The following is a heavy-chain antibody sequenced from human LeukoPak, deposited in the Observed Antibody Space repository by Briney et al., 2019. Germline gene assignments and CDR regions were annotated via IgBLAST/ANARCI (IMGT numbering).Heavy chain of an antibody. V-gene: IGHV4-59*08. Sequence: SGTLSLTCTVSGGSISSYYWSWIRQPPGKGLEWIGYIYYSGSTNYNPSLKSRVTISVDTSKKQFSLKLSSVTAADTAVYYCARHWLDSGTPDRFDYWGQGTLVTVSS. D-gene: IGHD3-10*01. J-gene: IGHJ4*02. CDR3: ARHWLDSGTPDRFDY. CDR2: IYYSGST. CDR1: GGSISSYY.